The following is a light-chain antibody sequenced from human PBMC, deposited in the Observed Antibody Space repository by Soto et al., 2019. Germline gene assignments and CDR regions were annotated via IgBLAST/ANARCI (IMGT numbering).Light chain of an antibody. V-gene: IGLV2-14*03. Sequence: QSALTQPASVSGSPGQSITISCTGTSSDVGGYNYVSWYQHHPGKAPKLMIFDVSNRPSGVSNRFSGSKSGNTASLTISGLQAEDEADYYCSSYTDSSTYVFGTGTKVTDL. CDR2: DVS. J-gene: IGLJ1*01. CDR3: SSYTDSSTYV. CDR1: SSDVGGYNY.